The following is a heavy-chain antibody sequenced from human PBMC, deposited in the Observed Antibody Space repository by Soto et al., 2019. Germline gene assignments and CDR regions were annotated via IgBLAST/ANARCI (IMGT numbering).Heavy chain of an antibody. CDR3: ARGPIIAARHQGNWYFDL. CDR1: GYTFTNYG. J-gene: IGHJ2*01. V-gene: IGHV1-18*01. CDR2: ISAYNGNT. D-gene: IGHD6-6*01. Sequence: ASVKVSCKASGYTFTNYGINWVRQAPGQGLEWMGWISAYNGNTNYAQKLQGRVTMTTDTSTTTAYMELSSLRSEDTAVYYCARGPIIAARHQGNWYFDLWGRGTLVTVSS.